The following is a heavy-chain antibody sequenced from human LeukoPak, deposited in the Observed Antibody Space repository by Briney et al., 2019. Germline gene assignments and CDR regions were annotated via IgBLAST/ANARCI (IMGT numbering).Heavy chain of an antibody. D-gene: IGHD3-22*01. CDR1: GGSISSGGYY. CDR2: IYYSGST. Sequence: PSETLSLTCTVSGGSISSGGYYWSWIRQHPGKGLEWIGYIYYSGSTYYNPSLKSRVTISVDTSKNQFSLKLSSVTAADTAVYYCARDPLWWGDSSGTGWGQGTLVTVSS. V-gene: IGHV4-31*03. CDR3: ARDPLWWGDSSGTG. J-gene: IGHJ4*02.